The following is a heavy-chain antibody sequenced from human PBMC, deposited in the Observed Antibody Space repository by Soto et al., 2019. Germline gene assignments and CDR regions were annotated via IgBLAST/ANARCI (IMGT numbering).Heavy chain of an antibody. Sequence: EVQVLESGGGLVHPGGSLKLSCAASGFTFRNYAMSWLRQAPGKGLEWVSSITNSGDSTYYADSVKGRFTISRDDSKNTLYLELNNLRAEDTALYYFARDRLASVGIEGTFYWGQGTMVTVSS. D-gene: IGHD1-26*01. CDR2: ITNSGDST. CDR3: ARDRLASVGIEGTFY. V-gene: IGHV3-23*01. J-gene: IGHJ4*02. CDR1: GFTFRNYA.